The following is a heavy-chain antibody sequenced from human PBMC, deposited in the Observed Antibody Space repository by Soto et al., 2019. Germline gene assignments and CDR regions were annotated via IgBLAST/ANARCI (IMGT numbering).Heavy chain of an antibody. V-gene: IGHV3-23*01. CDR2: ISGSGGTT. Sequence: EVQLLESGGGLVQPGGSLRLSCVASGFTFSTYAMSWVRQAPGKGPEWVSAISGSGGTTYYADSVQGRFTLSRDKYTDTLYLQMNSLGAEDTDLYLCAKHRGGRDLFANCGQGTQVTVSS. CDR3: AKHRGGRDLFAN. D-gene: IGHD1-26*01. J-gene: IGHJ4*02. CDR1: GFTFSTYA.